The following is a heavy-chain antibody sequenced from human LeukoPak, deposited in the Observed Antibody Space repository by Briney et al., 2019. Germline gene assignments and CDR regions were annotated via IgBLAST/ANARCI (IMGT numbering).Heavy chain of an antibody. D-gene: IGHD3-10*01. CDR2: IYYSGST. Sequence: SETLSLTCAVSGGSISSYYWRWIRQPPGKGLEWIGYIYYSGSTNYNPSLKSRVTISVDTSKNQFALKLSSVTAADTAVYYCARVVTYGAGCYLSCLDYWGQGTLVTVSS. J-gene: IGHJ4*02. CDR1: GGSISSYY. CDR3: ARVVTYGAGCYLSCLDY. V-gene: IGHV4-59*01.